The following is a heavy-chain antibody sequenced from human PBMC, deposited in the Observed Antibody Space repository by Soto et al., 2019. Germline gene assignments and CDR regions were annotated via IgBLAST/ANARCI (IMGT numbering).Heavy chain of an antibody. D-gene: IGHD1-1*01. Sequence: GGSLRLSCAASGFTFSSYEMNWVRQAPGTGLEWVSYISSSGSTISYEDSVKGRFTISRENAKNSLYLQMNSLRAEDTAVYYCARDLTGTAFDYWGQGTLVTVSS. CDR3: ARDLTGTAFDY. CDR1: GFTFSSYE. CDR2: ISSSGSTI. V-gene: IGHV3-48*03. J-gene: IGHJ4*02.